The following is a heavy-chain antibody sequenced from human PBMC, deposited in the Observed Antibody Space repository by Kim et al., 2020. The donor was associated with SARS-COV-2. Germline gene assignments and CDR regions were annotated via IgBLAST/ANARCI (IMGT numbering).Heavy chain of an antibody. CDR3: ATDPGIAAAGNNWFDT. V-gene: IGHV1-69*04. J-gene: IGHJ5*02. D-gene: IGHD6-13*01. Sequence: SVKVSCKASGGTFSSYAISWVRQAPGQGLEWMGRIIPILGIANYAQKFQGRVTITADKSTSTAYMELSSLRSEDTAVYYCATDPGIAAAGNNWFDTWGQGTLVTVSS. CDR1: GGTFSSYA. CDR2: IIPILGIA.